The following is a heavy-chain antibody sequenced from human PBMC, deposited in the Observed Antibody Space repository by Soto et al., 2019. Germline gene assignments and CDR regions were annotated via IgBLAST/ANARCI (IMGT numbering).Heavy chain of an antibody. D-gene: IGHD2-2*01. CDR3: ARSQGSSTSLEIYYYYYYGMDV. Sequence: QVQLVQSGAEVKKPGSSVKVSCKASGGTFSSYAISRVRQAPGQGLEWMGGIIHISGTANYAQKFQGRVTITADESTSTAYMELSSLRSEDTAVDYCARSQGSSTSLEIYYYYYYGMDVWGQGTTVTVSS. V-gene: IGHV1-69*01. J-gene: IGHJ6*02. CDR1: GGTFSSYA. CDR2: IIHISGTA.